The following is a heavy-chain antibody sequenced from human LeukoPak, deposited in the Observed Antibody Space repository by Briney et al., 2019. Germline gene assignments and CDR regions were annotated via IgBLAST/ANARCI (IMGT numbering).Heavy chain of an antibody. Sequence: GGSLRLSCVASGFTFSSNGMHWVRQAPGKGLEWVSSISSSSSYIYYADSVKGRFTISRDNAKNSLYLQMNSLRAEDTAVYYCARGSSNVAARNNWFGSWGQGTLVIVSS. CDR2: ISSSSSYI. CDR3: ARGSSNVAARNNWFGS. J-gene: IGHJ5*01. D-gene: IGHD6-6*01. CDR1: GFTFSSNG. V-gene: IGHV3-21*01.